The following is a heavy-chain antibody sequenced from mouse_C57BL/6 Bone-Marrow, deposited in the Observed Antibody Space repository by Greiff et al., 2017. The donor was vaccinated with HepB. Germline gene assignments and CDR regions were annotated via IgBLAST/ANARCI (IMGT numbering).Heavy chain of an antibody. D-gene: IGHD2-5*01. Sequence: EVQLVESGGGLVKPGGSLKLSCAASGFTFSSYTMSWVRQTPEKRLEWVATISGGGGNTYYPDSVKGRFTISRDNAKNTLYLQMSSLRSEDTALYYCARQDSNTFYYAMDYWGQGTSVTVSS. CDR3: ARQDSNTFYYAMDY. J-gene: IGHJ4*01. CDR2: ISGGGGNT. V-gene: IGHV5-9*01. CDR1: GFTFSSYT.